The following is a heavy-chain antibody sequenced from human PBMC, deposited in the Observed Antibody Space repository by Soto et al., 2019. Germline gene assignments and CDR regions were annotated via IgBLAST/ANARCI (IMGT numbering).Heavy chain of an antibody. CDR3: ARRYGVNIDY. V-gene: IGHV4-59*01. CDR1: GGSISNYY. CDR2: IHYSGST. J-gene: IGHJ4*02. Sequence: SETLSLTCTVSGGSISNYYWSWIRQPPGKGLEWIGYIHYSGSTNYSPSLKSRVTISVDTSKNQFSLKLSSVTAADTAVYYCARRYGVNIDYWGQGTLVTVPQ. D-gene: IGHD3-10*01.